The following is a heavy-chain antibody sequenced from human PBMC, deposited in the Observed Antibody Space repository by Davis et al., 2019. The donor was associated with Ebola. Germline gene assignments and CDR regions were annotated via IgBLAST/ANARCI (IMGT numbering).Heavy chain of an antibody. CDR3: ASARTYYYDSSGYYLSEYFQH. D-gene: IGHD3-22*01. J-gene: IGHJ1*01. CDR2: INHSGST. V-gene: IGHV4-39*07. Sequence: SETLSLTCTVSGDSISSSGHYWSWIRQPPGKGLEWIGEINHSGSTNYNPSLKSRVTISVDKSKNQFSLKLSSVTAADTAVYYCASARTYYYDSSGYYLSEYFQHWGQGTLVTVSS. CDR1: GDSISSSGHY.